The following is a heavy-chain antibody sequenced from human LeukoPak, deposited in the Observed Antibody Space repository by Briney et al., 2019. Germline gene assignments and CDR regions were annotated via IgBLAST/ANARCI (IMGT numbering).Heavy chain of an antibody. V-gene: IGHV3-20*04. J-gene: IGHJ4*02. Sequence: GGSLRLSCAASGFTFDEYGMSWVRQAPGKGLEWVSAINWNGGGTGYADSVRGRFTISRDNAKSSLYLQMNSLRAEETAVYYCSGGSGWIIDHWGQGTLVTVSS. CDR1: GFTFDEYG. D-gene: IGHD6-19*01. CDR3: SGGSGWIIDH. CDR2: INWNGGGT.